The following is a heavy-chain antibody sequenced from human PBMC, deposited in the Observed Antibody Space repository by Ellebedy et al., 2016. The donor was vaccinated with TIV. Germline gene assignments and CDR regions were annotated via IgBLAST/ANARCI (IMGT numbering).Heavy chain of an antibody. D-gene: IGHD3-10*01. Sequence: GESLKISCAASGFTFSSYWMHWVRQAPGKGLVWVSRINSDGSSTSYADSVKGRFTISRDNAKNTLYLQMNSLRAEDTAVYNCARGNEGGVRGVIITTYYYYYYGMDVWGQGITVTVSS. CDR3: ARGNEGGVRGVIITTYYYYYYGMDV. J-gene: IGHJ6*02. CDR1: GFTFSSYW. V-gene: IGHV3-74*01. CDR2: INSDGSST.